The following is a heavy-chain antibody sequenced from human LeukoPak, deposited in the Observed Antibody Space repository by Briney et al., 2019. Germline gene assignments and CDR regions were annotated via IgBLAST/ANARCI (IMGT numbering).Heavy chain of an antibody. J-gene: IGHJ5*01. CDR1: GDSLRSSGYY. CDR3: ARHGSAWYDS. D-gene: IGHD1-26*01. V-gene: IGHV4-39*01. Sequence: PSETLSLTCTVSGDSLRSSGYYWGWIRQPPGKGLEWIGSVLYGGTSYYNPSLKSRVTISVDTSKNQFSLRLSSVTAADTTVYYCARHGSAWYDSWGQGTLVTVSS. CDR2: VLYGGTS.